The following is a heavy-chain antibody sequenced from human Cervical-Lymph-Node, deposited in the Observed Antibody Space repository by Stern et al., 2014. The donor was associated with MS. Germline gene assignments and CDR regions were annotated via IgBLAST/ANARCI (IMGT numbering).Heavy chain of an antibody. CDR3: ARIDRGNYDFWSGYYDYWFDP. CDR1: GFTFSNYW. CDR2: IKQDGSEI. Sequence: EMQLVESGGGLVQPGGSLRLSCVASGFTFSNYWLSWVRQAPGKGLEWVADIKQDGSEIDYVDSVKGRFTISRDNAKNSLYLQMDSLRAEDTAVYYCARIDRGNYDFWSGYYDYWFDPWGQGTLVTVSS. J-gene: IGHJ5*02. D-gene: IGHD3-3*01. V-gene: IGHV3-7*01.